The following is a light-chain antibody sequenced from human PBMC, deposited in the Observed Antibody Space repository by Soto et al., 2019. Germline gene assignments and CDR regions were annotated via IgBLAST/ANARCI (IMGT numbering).Light chain of an antibody. CDR3: SAYTTSIDLYV. J-gene: IGLJ1*01. V-gene: IGLV2-14*03. CDR2: DVS. CDR1: SSDVAEYKY. Sequence: QYMLTHPASVSGSPGQSITISCTETSSDVAEYKYVSWYQQHPGRAPKLIIYDVSNRPSGVSNRFSGSKSGSTASLTISGLQAEDEADYYCSAYTTSIDLYVFGAGTKVTVL.